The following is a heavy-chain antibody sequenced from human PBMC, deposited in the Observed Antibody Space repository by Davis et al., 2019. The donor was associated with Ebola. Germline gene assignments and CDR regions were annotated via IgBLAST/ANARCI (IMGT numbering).Heavy chain of an antibody. Sequence: PGGFLRLSCAASGLTFSTYELNWVRQAPGKGLEWVSSISSSSSYIYYADSVKGRFTISRDNAKNSLYLQMNSLRAEDTAVYYCAREYVDTADYYYGMDVWGQGTTVTVSS. J-gene: IGHJ6*02. V-gene: IGHV3-21*01. CDR1: GLTFSTYE. CDR3: AREYVDTADYYYGMDV. CDR2: ISSSSSYI. D-gene: IGHD3-16*01.